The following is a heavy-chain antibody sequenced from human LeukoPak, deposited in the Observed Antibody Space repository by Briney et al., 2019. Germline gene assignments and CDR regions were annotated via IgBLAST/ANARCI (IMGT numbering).Heavy chain of an antibody. CDR2: IYYSGST. J-gene: IGHJ4*02. D-gene: IGHD3-22*01. V-gene: IGHV4-59*01. CDR1: GGSISSYY. CDR3: ARDRGNYDSSDPLDY. Sequence: PSETLSLTCTVSGGSISSYYWSWIRQPPGKGLEWIGYIYYSGSTNYNPSLKSRVTISVDTSKNQFSLKLSSVTAADTAVYYCARDRGNYDSSDPLDYWGQGTLVTVSS.